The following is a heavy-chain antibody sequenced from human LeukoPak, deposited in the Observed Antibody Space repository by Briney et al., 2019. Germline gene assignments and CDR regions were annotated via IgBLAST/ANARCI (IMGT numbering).Heavy chain of an antibody. D-gene: IGHD3-3*02. CDR1: GFTFGNFW. CDR2: MNHDGHFS. CDR3: ARGELAGGLAKD. V-gene: IGHV3-74*01. Sequence: GGSLRLSCAASGFTFGNFWMHWVRQAPGKGLMWVSRMNHDGHFSDYADSVKGRFTISRDNAASTLYLQMTGLTADDTAVYFCARGELAGGLAKDWGQGTLVTVSS. J-gene: IGHJ4*02.